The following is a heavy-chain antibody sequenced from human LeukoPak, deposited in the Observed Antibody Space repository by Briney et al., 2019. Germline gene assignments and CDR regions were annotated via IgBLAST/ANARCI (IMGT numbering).Heavy chain of an antibody. J-gene: IGHJ3*02. CDR1: GYILSSHG. CDR2: ITTYKGNM. Sequence: ASVKVSCKASGYILSSHGISWVRQAPGEGLEWMGWITTYKGNMAYAPKFQGRVAITADESTSTAYMELSSLRSEDTAVYYCASPWARDAFDIWGQGTMVTVSS. D-gene: IGHD3-16*01. CDR3: ASPWARDAFDI. V-gene: IGHV1-18*01.